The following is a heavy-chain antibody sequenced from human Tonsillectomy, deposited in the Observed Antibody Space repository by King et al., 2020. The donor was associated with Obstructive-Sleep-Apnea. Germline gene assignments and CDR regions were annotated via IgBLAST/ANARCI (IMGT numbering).Heavy chain of an antibody. D-gene: IGHD6-19*01. CDR2: IYYSGST. Sequence: VQLQESGPGLVKPSETLSLTCTVSGGSISSYYWSWIRQPPGKGLEGVGYIYYSGSTNYNPSLKSRVTLSVDTSKNQFSLKLSSVTAADTAVYYCARDLRYSSGPGAFDIWGQGTMVTVSS. V-gene: IGHV4-59*01. J-gene: IGHJ3*02. CDR3: ARDLRYSSGPGAFDI. CDR1: GGSISSYY.